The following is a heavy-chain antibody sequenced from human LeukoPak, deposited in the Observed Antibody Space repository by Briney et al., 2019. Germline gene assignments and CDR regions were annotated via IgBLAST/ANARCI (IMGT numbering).Heavy chain of an antibody. Sequence: SVKVSCKASGGTFSSYAISWVRQAPGQGLEWMGGIIPIFGTANYAQKFQGRVTITADESTSTAYMELSSLRSEDTAVYYCASTHDCGDYYYYYGMDVWGQGTTVTVSS. D-gene: IGHD4-17*01. CDR1: GGTFSSYA. V-gene: IGHV1-69*01. CDR2: IIPIFGTA. J-gene: IGHJ6*02. CDR3: ASTHDCGDYYYYYGMDV.